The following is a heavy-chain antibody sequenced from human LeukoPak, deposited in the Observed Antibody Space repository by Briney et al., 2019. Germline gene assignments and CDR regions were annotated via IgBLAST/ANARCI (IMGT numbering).Heavy chain of an antibody. V-gene: IGHV3-33*01. CDR3: ARGLGYSYGYGIDY. CDR1: GFTFSSYG. CDR2: IWYDGSNK. D-gene: IGHD5-18*01. Sequence: GGSLRLSCAASGFTFSSYGMHWVRQAPGKGLEWVAVIWYDGSNKYYADSVKGRFTISRDNSKNTLYLQMNSLRAEDTAVYSCARGLGYSYGYGIDYWGQGTLVIASS. J-gene: IGHJ4*02.